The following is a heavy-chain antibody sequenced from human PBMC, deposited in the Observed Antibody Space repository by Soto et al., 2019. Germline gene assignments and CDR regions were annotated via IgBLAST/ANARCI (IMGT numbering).Heavy chain of an antibody. CDR2: IFSSGTT. J-gene: IGHJ4*02. CDR3: ARTDGHRRWAAWF. Sequence: SETLSLTCSVSGDSVNSGSYFWPWIRRPPGKGLEYIAYIFSSGTTDYNASLKSRVSISMDTSRNQISLKVTSVTAADTAVYYYARTDGHRRWAAWFWGEGTLVTV. V-gene: IGHV4-61*01. CDR1: GDSVNSGSYF. D-gene: IGHD3-22*01.